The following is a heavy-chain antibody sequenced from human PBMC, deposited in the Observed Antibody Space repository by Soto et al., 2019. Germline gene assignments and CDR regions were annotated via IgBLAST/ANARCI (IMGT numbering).Heavy chain of an antibody. CDR1: GFTFSNSD. CDR3: AKDESQMLRGVMLD. Sequence: QVQLVESGGGVVQPGRSLGLSWAGSGFTFSNSDIHWVLQSPGKGLEWVAVISYDGSSKNYADSVKGRFTISRDNSKNTLYLQLNSLRPEDTSVYFCAKDESQMLRGVMLDWGKGTLVTVSS. V-gene: IGHV3-30*18. J-gene: IGHJ4*02. CDR2: ISYDGSSK. D-gene: IGHD3-10*01.